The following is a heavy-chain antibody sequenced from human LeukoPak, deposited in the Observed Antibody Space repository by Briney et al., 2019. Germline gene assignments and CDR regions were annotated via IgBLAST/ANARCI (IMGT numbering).Heavy chain of an antibody. J-gene: IGHJ4*02. CDR3: ARAGATTHPNYFDY. CDR1: GGSISSYY. CDR2: IYYSGST. D-gene: IGHD1-26*01. Sequence: KPSETLSLTCTVSGGSISSYYWSWIRQPPGKGLEWIGYIYYSGSTYYNPSLKSRVTISVDTAKNQFSLKLSSVTAADTAVYYCARAGATTHPNYFDYWGQGTLVTVSS. V-gene: IGHV4-59*12.